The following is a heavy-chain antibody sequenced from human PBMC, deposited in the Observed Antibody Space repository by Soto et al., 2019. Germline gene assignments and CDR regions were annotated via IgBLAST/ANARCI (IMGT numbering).Heavy chain of an antibody. CDR1: GYTFTSYG. D-gene: IGHD3-9*01. J-gene: IGHJ6*03. CDR3: ARGDLLRYFDWLSQFDYYYMDV. Sequence: ASVKVSCKASGYTFTSYGISWVRQAPGQGLEWMGWISAYNGNTNYGQKLQGRVTMTTDTSTSTAYMELRSLRSDDTAVYYCARGDLLRYFDWLSQFDYYYMDVWGKGTTVTVSS. V-gene: IGHV1-18*01. CDR2: ISAYNGNT.